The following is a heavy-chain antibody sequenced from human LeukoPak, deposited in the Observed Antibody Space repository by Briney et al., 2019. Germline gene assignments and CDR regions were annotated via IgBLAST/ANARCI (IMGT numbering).Heavy chain of an antibody. D-gene: IGHD6-13*01. CDR1: GGSFSGYY. Sequence: SETLSLTCAVYGGSFSGYYWSWIRQPPGKGLEWIGEINHSGSTNYNPSLKSRVTISVDTSKNQFSLKLSSVTAADTAVYYCARAAAGCDYWGQGTLVTVSS. J-gene: IGHJ4*02. CDR2: INHSGST. V-gene: IGHV4-34*01. CDR3: ARAAAGCDY.